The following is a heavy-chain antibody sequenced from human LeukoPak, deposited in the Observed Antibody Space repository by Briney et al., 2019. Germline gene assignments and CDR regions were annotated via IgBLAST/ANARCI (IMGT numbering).Heavy chain of an antibody. CDR3: ARKAYFDY. CDR1: GSPLGSLA. J-gene: IGHJ4*02. V-gene: IGHV3-21*01. Sequence: GGPLGLSGAPFGSPLGSLAMTGAGRAPGRGLEWFSSISSSSSYIYYADSVKVRFPISRAHAKNSPYLQLNSLRAEDTAVYFCARKAYFDYWGQGTLVTVFS. CDR2: ISSSSSYI.